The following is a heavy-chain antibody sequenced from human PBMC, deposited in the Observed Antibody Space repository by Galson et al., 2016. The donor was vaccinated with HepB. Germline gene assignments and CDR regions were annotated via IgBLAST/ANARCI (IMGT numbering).Heavy chain of an antibody. CDR1: GFDFSSYR. CDR2: ISSSSNFI. D-gene: IGHD3-10*01. Sequence: SLRLSCAASGFDFSSYRMNWVSQAPGKGLDWVATISSSSNFIYYADSVKGRFTISRDNAEDSLDLQMNSLRAEDTAVYYCARDRGPFDAFDIWGRGTMVTVSS. V-gene: IGHV3-21*01. J-gene: IGHJ3*02. CDR3: ARDRGPFDAFDI.